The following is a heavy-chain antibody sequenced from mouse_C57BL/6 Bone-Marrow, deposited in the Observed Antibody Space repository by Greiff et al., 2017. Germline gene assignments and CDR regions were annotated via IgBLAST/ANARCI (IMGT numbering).Heavy chain of an antibody. CDR2: IYPGSGNT. CDR1: GYSFTSYY. CDR3: SRPSVSPCSIDY. V-gene: IGHV1-66*01. D-gene: IGHD6-1*01. J-gene: IGHJ4*01. Sequence: QVQLQQSGPELVKPGASVKISCKASGYSFTSYYIHWVKQRPGQGLEWIGWIYPGSGNTKYNEKFKGKSTLTADTSSSTAYMQLRSLTSEDSAVYYCSRPSVSPCSIDYWGQGTSVTVSS.